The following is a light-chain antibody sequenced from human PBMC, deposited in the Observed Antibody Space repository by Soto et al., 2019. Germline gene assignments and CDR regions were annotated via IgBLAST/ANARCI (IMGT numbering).Light chain of an antibody. CDR3: QQYDSSSPT. V-gene: IGKV1-5*01. CDR1: QNISVC. Sequence: DIQMTQSPSTLSASVGDGVTITCRASQNISVCLAWYQQRPGKAPKFLMYDASSLETGVPSRFSGSGSGTEFTLTLRSLQPDDSATYYCQQYDSSSPTFGQGTKLEIK. J-gene: IGKJ2*01. CDR2: DAS.